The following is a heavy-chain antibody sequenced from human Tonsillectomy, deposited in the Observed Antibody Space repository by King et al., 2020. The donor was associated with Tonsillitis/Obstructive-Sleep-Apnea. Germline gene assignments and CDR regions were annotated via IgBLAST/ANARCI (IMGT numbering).Heavy chain of an antibody. D-gene: IGHD3-10*01. V-gene: IGHV3-7*04. CDR1: GFTFSSYW. CDR2: INQDGSEK. Sequence: VQLVESGGGLVQPGGSLRLSCAASGFTFSSYWMSWVRQAPGKGLEWVANINQDGSEKCYVDSVKGRFTISRDNAKNSLYLQMNSLRAEDTAMYYCARGGWGSTSLNWFDPWGQGTLVTVSS. CDR3: ARGGWGSTSLNWFDP. J-gene: IGHJ5*02.